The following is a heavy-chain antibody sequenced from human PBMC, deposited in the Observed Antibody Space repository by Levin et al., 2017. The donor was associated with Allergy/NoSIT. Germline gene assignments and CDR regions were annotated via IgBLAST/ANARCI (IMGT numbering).Heavy chain of an antibody. CDR1: GGTFSSYA. Sequence: AGGSLRLSCKASGGTFSSYAISWVRQAPGQGLEWMGGIIPIFGTANYAQKFQGRVTITADESTSTAYMELSSLRSEDTAVYYCARIGFLGGSYFLDPWGQGTLVTVSS. CDR3: ARIGFLGGSYFLDP. J-gene: IGHJ5*02. V-gene: IGHV1-69*01. D-gene: IGHD1-26*01. CDR2: IIPIFGTA.